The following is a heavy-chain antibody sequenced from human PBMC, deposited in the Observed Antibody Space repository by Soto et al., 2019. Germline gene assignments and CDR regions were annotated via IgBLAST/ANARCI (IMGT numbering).Heavy chain of an antibody. V-gene: IGHV4-31*03. CDR1: GGSISSGGYY. CDR2: IYYSGST. J-gene: IGHJ4*02. D-gene: IGHD2-15*01. CDR3: ASLGYCSGGSCYSPYYFDD. Sequence: SETLSLTCTVSGGSISSGGYYWSWIRQHPGKGLEWIGYIYYSGSTYYNPSLKSRVTISVDTSKNQFSLKLSSVTAADTAVYYCASLGYCSGGSCYSPYYFDDWGQGTLVTVAS.